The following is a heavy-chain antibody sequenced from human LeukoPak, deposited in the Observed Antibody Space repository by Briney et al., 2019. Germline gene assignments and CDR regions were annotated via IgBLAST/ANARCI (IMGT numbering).Heavy chain of an antibody. J-gene: IGHJ3*02. D-gene: IGHD3-16*01. CDR3: ARPWAGDRGAFDI. V-gene: IGHV5-51*01. Sequence: GASLKISCKGSGYSFTSYWIGWVRQMPGKGLEWMGIIYPGDSDTRYSPSFQGQVTISADRSISTAYLQWSSLKASDTAMYYCARPWAGDRGAFDIWGQGTMVTVSS. CDR1: GYSFTSYW. CDR2: IYPGDSDT.